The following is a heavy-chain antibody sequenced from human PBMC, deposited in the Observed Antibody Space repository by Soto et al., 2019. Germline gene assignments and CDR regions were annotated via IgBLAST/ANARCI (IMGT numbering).Heavy chain of an antibody. V-gene: IGHV3-30*03. CDR2: VANDGSNQ. Sequence: QVQLVESGGGVVQPGRSLRLSCAASGFTFSSYGMQWVRQSPGEGPEWVAIVANDGSNQYYAESVKGRFTISRDNSKTTVFLEMDSLRPEDTDVYYCARSSGGSSWYPPDYWGKGTLVTVSS. D-gene: IGHD6-13*01. CDR1: GFTFSSYG. J-gene: IGHJ4*02. CDR3: ARSSGGSSWYPPDY.